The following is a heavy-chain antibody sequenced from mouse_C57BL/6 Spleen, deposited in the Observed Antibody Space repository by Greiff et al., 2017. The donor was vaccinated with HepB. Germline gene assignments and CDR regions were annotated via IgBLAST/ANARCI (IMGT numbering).Heavy chain of an antibody. V-gene: IGHV1-69*01. CDR2: IDPSDSYT. Sequence: QVQLQQPGAELVMPGASVKLSCKASGYTFTSYWMHWVKQRPGQGLEWIGEIDPSDSYTNYNQKFKGKSTLTVDKSSSTAYMQLSSLTSEDSAVYYGARGPYDSNYAMDDWGQGTSVTVSS. CDR3: ARGPYDSNYAMDD. J-gene: IGHJ4*01. D-gene: IGHD2-5*01. CDR1: GYTFTSYW.